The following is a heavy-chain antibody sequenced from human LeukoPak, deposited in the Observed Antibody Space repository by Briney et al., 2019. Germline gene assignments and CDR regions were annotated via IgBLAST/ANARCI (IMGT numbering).Heavy chain of an antibody. V-gene: IGHV3-11*06. J-gene: IGHJ4*02. CDR3: AREGVEVQGYFDY. CDR1: GFTFSDYY. D-gene: IGHD3-10*01. CDR2: ISSSSSYT. Sequence: GGSLRLSCAASGFTFSDYYMSWIRQAPGKGLEWVSYISSSSSYTNYADSVKGRFTISRDNAKNSLYLQMNSLTAEDTAVYYCAREGVEVQGYFDYWGQGTLVTVSS.